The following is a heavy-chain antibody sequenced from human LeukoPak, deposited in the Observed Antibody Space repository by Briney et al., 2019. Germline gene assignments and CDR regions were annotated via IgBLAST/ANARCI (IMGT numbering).Heavy chain of an antibody. J-gene: IGHJ4*02. CDR3: ARAGFAVYGSGGDLDY. D-gene: IGHD3-10*01. Sequence: GRSLRLSCAASGFTFSSYGMHWVRQAPGKGLEWVAVISYDGSNKYYADSVKGRFTISRDNSKNTLYLQMNSLRAEDTAVYYCARAGFAVYGSGGDLDYWGQGTLVTVSS. CDR2: ISYDGSNK. V-gene: IGHV3-30*03. CDR1: GFTFSSYG.